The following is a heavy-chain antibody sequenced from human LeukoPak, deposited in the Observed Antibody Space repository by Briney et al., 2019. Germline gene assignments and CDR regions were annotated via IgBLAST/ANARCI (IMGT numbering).Heavy chain of an antibody. CDR3: ARGSWFGELLLDY. Sequence: RASVKVSCKVSGYTLTELSMHWVRQAPGQGLEWMGWINPNSGGTNYAQKFQGRVTMTRDTSISTAYMELSRLRSDDTAVYYCARGSWFGELLLDYWGQGTLVTVSS. D-gene: IGHD3-10*01. CDR1: GYTLTELS. V-gene: IGHV1-2*02. CDR2: INPNSGGT. J-gene: IGHJ4*02.